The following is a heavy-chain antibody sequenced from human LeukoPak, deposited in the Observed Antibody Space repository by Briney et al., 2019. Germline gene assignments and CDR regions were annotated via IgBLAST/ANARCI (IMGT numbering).Heavy chain of an antibody. J-gene: IGHJ6*03. Sequence: PSETLSLTCTVSGGSISSGSYYWNWIRQPAGKGLEWIGRIYTSGSTNYNPSLKSRVTISVDTSKNQFSLKLSSVTAADTAVYYCARGLGYYYYMDVWGKGTTVTVSS. CDR1: GGSISSGSYY. D-gene: IGHD3-16*01. CDR3: ARGLGYYYYMDV. CDR2: IYTSGST. V-gene: IGHV4-61*02.